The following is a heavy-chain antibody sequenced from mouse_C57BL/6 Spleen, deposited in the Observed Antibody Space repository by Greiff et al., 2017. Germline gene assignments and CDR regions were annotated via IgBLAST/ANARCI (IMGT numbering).Heavy chain of an antibody. D-gene: IGHD2-1*01. CDR2: IDPSDSYT. CDR3: ARDGNYGGY. V-gene: IGHV1-59*01. J-gene: IGHJ2*01. Sequence: QLQQPGAELVRPGTSVKLSCKASGYTFTSYWMHWVKQRPGQGLEWIGVIDPSDSYTNYNQKFKGKATLTVDTSSSTAYMQLSSLTSEDSAVYYCARDGNYGGYWGQGTTLTVSS. CDR1: GYTFTSYW.